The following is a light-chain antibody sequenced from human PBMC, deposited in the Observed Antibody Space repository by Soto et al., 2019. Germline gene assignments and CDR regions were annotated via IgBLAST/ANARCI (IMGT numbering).Light chain of an antibody. CDR2: GAS. J-gene: IGKJ1*01. Sequence: DILVTQSPSTLSSSAGDRGTITCRASQSISSYLAWYQQKPGKAPRLLLYGASSRASGVPARFSGSGSGTEFTLTISSLQPDDFAVYYCQQYNTSPETFGQGTKVDIK. CDR3: QQYNTSPET. CDR1: QSISSY. V-gene: IGKV1-5*01.